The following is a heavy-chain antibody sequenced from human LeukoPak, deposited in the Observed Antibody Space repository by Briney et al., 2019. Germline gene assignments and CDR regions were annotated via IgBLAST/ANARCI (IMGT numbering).Heavy chain of an antibody. D-gene: IGHD3-10*01. CDR2: ICAYNGNT. Sequence: ASVKDSCKASRYTLTSYGIRAVRQAPGRRVEWMGWICAYNGNTNYAQKLQSRVTMTTDTSTSTAYMELRSLRSDDTAVYYCARDLQRYYYGSGSQSFDYWGQGTLVTVSS. V-gene: IGHV1-18*01. CDR1: RYTLTSYG. CDR3: ARDLQRYYYGSGSQSFDY. J-gene: IGHJ4*02.